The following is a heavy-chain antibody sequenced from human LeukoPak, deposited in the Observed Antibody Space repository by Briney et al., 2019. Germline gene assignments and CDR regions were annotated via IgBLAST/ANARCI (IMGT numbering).Heavy chain of an antibody. CDR3: AKTMVRGVQFDY. V-gene: IGHV3-30*18. CDR2: ISYDGSNK. D-gene: IGHD3-10*01. J-gene: IGHJ4*02. Sequence: GGSLRLSCAASGFTFSSYGMHWDRQAPGKGLEWVAVISYDGSNKYYADSVKGRFTISRDNSKNTLYLQMNSLRAEDTAVYYCAKTMVRGVQFDYWGQGTLVTVSS. CDR1: GFTFSSYG.